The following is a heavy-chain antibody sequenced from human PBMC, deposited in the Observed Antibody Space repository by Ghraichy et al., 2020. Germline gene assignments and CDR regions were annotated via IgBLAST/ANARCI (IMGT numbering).Heavy chain of an antibody. V-gene: IGHV1-24*01. J-gene: IGHJ6*03. D-gene: IGHD5-18*01. Sequence: ASVKVSCKVSGYTLTELSMHWVRQAPGKGLEWMGGFDPEDGETIYAQKFQGRVTMTEDTSTDTAYMELSSLRSEDTAVYYCATHTAMDNAHRTYYYYYYMDVWGKGTTVTVSS. CDR2: FDPEDGET. CDR1: GYTLTELS. CDR3: ATHTAMDNAHRTYYYYYYMDV.